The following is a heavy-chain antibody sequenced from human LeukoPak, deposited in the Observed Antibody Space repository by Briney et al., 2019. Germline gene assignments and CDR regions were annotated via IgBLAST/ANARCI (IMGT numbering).Heavy chain of an antibody. J-gene: IGHJ5*02. CDR2: MNPNSGNT. Sequence: GASVTVSFKASGYPFSNYDINWVRQATGQGLEWMGWMNPNSGNTDYAQKFQGRVTITRNTSISTAYMELSSLRSEDTAVYYCARGRATVTTHWVDPWGQGTLVTVSS. CDR1: GYPFSNYD. V-gene: IGHV1-8*03. CDR3: ARGRATVTTHWVDP. D-gene: IGHD4-11*01.